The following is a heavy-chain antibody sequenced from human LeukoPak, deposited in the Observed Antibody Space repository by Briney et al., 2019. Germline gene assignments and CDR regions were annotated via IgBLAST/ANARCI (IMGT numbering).Heavy chain of an antibody. Sequence: PGGSLRLSCAASGFTFSDYYMSWIRQAPGKGLEWVSYISSSGSTIYYADSVKGRFTISRDNAKNSLYLQMNSLRAEDTAVCYCARVARSVAGVYYYYMDVWGKGTTVTVSS. V-gene: IGHV3-11*04. CDR2: ISSSGSTI. D-gene: IGHD6-19*01. CDR3: ARVARSVAGVYYYYMDV. J-gene: IGHJ6*03. CDR1: GFTFSDYY.